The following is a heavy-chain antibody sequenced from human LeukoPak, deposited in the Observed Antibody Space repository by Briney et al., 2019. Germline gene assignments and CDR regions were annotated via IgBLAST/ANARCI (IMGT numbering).Heavy chain of an antibody. V-gene: IGHV3-30*18. CDR2: ISYDGSNK. Sequence: GGSLRLSCAASGFIFISYGMHWVRQAPGKGLEWVALISYDGSNKYYADSVKGRFTISRDNSKNMLYLQMSSLRAEDTAVYYCAKDRYYYDSSGYSYFDYWGQGTLVTVSS. D-gene: IGHD3-22*01. J-gene: IGHJ4*02. CDR1: GFIFISYG. CDR3: AKDRYYYDSSGYSYFDY.